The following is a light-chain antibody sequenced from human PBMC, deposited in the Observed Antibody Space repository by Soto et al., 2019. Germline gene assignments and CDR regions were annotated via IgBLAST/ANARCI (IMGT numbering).Light chain of an antibody. CDR2: NNT. CDR1: SSNIGAGYD. Sequence: QSVLTQPPSVSGAPGQRVTISCTGSSSNIGAGYDVHWYHQLPGTAPKLLIYNNTNRPSGVPDRFSGSKSGTSASLAITGLQAEDEADYYCQSYDSGLSGYVIFGGGTKLTVL. J-gene: IGLJ2*01. CDR3: QSYDSGLSGYVI. V-gene: IGLV1-40*01.